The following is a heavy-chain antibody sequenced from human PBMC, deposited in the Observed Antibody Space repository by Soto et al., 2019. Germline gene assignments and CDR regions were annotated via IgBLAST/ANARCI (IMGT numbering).Heavy chain of an antibody. V-gene: IGHV3-15*01. Sequence: PGGSLTLSCAACGFTFSNAWMSWVRQAPGKGLEWVGRIKSKTDGGTTDYAAPVKGRFTISRDDSKNTLYLQMNSLKTEDTAVYYCTTEMPSYYYDSSQTPESPNFDYWGQGTLVTV. D-gene: IGHD3-22*01. J-gene: IGHJ4*02. CDR3: TTEMPSYYYDSSQTPESPNFDY. CDR2: IKSKTDGGTT. CDR1: GFTFSNAW.